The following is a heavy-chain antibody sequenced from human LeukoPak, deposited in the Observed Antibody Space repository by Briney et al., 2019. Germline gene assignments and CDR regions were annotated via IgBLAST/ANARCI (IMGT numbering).Heavy chain of an antibody. Sequence: PGRSLRLSCAASGLTFDDYAMHWVRQAPGKGLEWVSGISWNSDSIGYADSVKGRFTISRDNAKHSLYLQMNSLRAEDTALYYCAKDLSGSGSYYFDYWGQGTLVTVSS. CDR2: ISWNSDSI. J-gene: IGHJ4*02. V-gene: IGHV3-9*01. D-gene: IGHD3-10*01. CDR1: GLTFDDYA. CDR3: AKDLSGSGSYYFDY.